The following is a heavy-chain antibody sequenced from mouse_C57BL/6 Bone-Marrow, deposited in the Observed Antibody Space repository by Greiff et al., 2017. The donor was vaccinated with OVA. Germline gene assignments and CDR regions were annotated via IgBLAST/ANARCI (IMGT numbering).Heavy chain of an antibody. CDR2: IHPSDGDT. D-gene: IGHD1-2*01. J-gene: IGHJ4*01. Sequence: QVQLQQPGAELVKPGASVKVSCKASGYTFTSYWMHWVKQRPGQGLEWIGRIHPSDGDTNYNQKFKGKATLTVDKSSSTAYLQLSSLTSEDSAVYYCATYGTYPMAYWGQGTSVTVSA. CDR1: GYTFTSYW. CDR3: ATYGTYPMAY. V-gene: IGHV1-74*01.